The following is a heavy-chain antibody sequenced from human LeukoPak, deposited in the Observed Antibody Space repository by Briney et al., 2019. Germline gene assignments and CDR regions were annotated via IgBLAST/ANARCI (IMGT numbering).Heavy chain of an antibody. J-gene: IGHJ4*02. CDR3: AKPQNYYDSSGYYY. CDR1: GGSISSYY. Sequence: PSETLSLTCTVSGGSISSYYWSWIRQPPGKGLEWIGYIYYSGSTNYNPSLKSRVTISVDTSKNQFSLKLSSVTAADAAVYYCAKPQNYYDSSGYYYWGQGTLVTVSS. V-gene: IGHV4-59*01. CDR2: IYYSGST. D-gene: IGHD3-22*01.